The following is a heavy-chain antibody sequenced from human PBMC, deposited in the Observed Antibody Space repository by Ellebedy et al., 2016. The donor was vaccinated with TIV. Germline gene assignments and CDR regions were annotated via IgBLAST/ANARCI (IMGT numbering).Heavy chain of an antibody. J-gene: IGHJ5*02. CDR1: GYSFTSYW. Sequence: GESLKISCKGSGYSFTSYWIGWVRQMRGKGLEWMGIIYPGDSDTRYSPSFQGQVTISADKSISPAYLQWSSLKASDTAMYYCARCLAAAGRDNWFDPWGQGTLVTVSS. V-gene: IGHV5-51*01. CDR2: IYPGDSDT. D-gene: IGHD6-13*01. CDR3: ARCLAAAGRDNWFDP.